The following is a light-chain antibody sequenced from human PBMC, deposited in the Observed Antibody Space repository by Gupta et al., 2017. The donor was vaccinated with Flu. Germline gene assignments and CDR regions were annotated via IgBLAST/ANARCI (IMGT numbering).Light chain of an antibody. J-gene: IGLJ3*02. CDR1: TSNIGAGYD. Sequence: QSALTQPPSVSGAPGQTVTISCTGSTSNIGAGYDVQWYQQFPGAAPKLLVSGNSDRRSGVPDRFSGSKSGTSASLAITGLQTEDEADYYCQSYDSGLSGSWVFGGGTKLTVL. CDR3: QSYDSGLSGSWV. V-gene: IGLV1-40*01. CDR2: GNS.